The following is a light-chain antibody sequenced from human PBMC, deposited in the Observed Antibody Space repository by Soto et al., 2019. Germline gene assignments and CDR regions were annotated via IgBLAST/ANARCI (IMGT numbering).Light chain of an antibody. V-gene: IGLV1-51*02. CDR3: GTWDSSLRALWV. CDR2: ENN. CDR1: SSNIGNNY. Sequence: QPVLTQPPSVSAAPGQKVTISCSGSSSNIGNNYVSWYQQLPETAPKLLIYENNKRPSGIPDRFSGSKSGASATLGITGLQTGDEADYYCGTWDSSLRALWVFGGGTKLTVL. J-gene: IGLJ3*02.